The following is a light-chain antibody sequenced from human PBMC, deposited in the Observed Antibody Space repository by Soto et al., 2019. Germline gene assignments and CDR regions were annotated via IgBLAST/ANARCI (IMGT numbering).Light chain of an antibody. CDR1: ISDVGGYKH. Sequence: QSVLTQPASVSGSPGQSITISCTGTISDVGGYKHVSWYQHHPGKAPKLMIYEVSNRPSGVSNRFSGSKSGYTASLTISGLQAEDEADYYCNSQRSSGTRVFGTGTKLTVL. CDR2: EVS. V-gene: IGLV2-14*01. CDR3: NSQRSSGTRV. J-gene: IGLJ1*01.